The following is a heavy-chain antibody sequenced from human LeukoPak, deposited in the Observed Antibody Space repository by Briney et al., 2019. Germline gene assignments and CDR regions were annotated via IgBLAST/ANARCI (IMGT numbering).Heavy chain of an antibody. V-gene: IGHV1-3*01. CDR3: GRDVRGMTTAYFDS. J-gene: IGHJ4*02. CDR1: GYTFTGYY. D-gene: IGHD4-11*01. Sequence: ASVKVSCKASGYTFTGYYMHWVRQAPGQRLEWVGWINAGNGDTKYSQKFQGRVTITRDTSASTGYMELSSLRSEDTAVYYCGRDVRGMTTAYFDSWGQGTLVTVSS. CDR2: INAGNGDT.